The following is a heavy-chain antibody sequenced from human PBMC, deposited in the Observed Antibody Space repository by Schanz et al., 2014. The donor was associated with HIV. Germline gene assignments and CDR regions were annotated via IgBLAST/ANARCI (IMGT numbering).Heavy chain of an antibody. CDR3: VRGVIYYDSGSYYNYFDY. CDR1: GGTFSIYA. Sequence: QVQLVQSGAEVKMPGSSVKVSCKASGGTFSIYAISWVRQAPGQGLEWMGGIIHIFGTTNYAPKFQGRVTMTADKSTSAAYMELSSLRSEDTAVYYCVRGVIYYDSGSYYNYFDYWGQGTLVTVSS. J-gene: IGHJ4*02. D-gene: IGHD3-10*01. V-gene: IGHV1-69*06. CDR2: IIHIFGTT.